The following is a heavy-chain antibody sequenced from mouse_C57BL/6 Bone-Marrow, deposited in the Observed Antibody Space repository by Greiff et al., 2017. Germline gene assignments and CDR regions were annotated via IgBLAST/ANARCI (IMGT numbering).Heavy chain of an antibody. J-gene: IGHJ4*01. CDR1: GYTFTSYG. CDR2: IYPRSGNT. Sequence: QVQLQQSGAELARPGASVKLSCKASGYTFTSYGISWVKQRTGQGLEWIGEIYPRSGNTYYNEKFKGKATLTADKSSSTAYMELRSLTSEESAVDFCASWDYGYYDMDYGGQGTSVTVSS. D-gene: IGHD2-4*01. V-gene: IGHV1-81*01. CDR3: ASWDYGYYDMDY.